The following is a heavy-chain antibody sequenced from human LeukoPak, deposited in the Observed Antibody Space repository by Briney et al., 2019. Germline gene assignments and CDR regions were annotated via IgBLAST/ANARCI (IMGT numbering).Heavy chain of an antibody. V-gene: IGHV3-11*04. J-gene: IGHJ4*02. CDR2: ISSSGSTI. Sequence: GGSLRLXCAASGFTYSDYYMSWIRLAPGKGLESVSYISSSGSTIYYADSVKGRFTISRDNAKNSLYLQMNSLRAEDTAVYYCARVMYYYDSSGQTYYFDYWGQGTLVTVSS. CDR1: GFTYSDYY. D-gene: IGHD3-22*01. CDR3: ARVMYYYDSSGQTYYFDY.